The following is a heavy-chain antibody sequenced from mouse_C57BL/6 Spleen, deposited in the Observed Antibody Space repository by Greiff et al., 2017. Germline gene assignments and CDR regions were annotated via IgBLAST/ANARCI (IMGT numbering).Heavy chain of an antibody. V-gene: IGHV5-17*01. J-gene: IGHJ1*03. D-gene: IGHD2-1*01. CDR3: ERCYGNSRYWYFDV. CDR1: GFTFSDYG. CDR2: ISSGSSTI. Sequence: EVQLVESGGGLVKPGGSLKLSCAASGFTFSDYGMHWVRQAPEKGLEWVAYISSGSSTIYYADTVKGRFTLPRDNAKNTLFLQMTSLRSEDTAMYYCERCYGNSRYWYFDVWGTGTTVTVSS.